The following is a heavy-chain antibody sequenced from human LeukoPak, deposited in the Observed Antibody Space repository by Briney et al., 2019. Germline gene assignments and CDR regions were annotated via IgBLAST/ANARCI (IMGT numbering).Heavy chain of an antibody. CDR2: IYTSGST. V-gene: IGHV4-61*02. J-gene: IGHJ4*02. CDR1: GGSISSGSYY. CDR3: ASLDYGGNRGYYFDY. D-gene: IGHD4-23*01. Sequence: SETLSLTCTVSGGSISSGSYYWSRIRQPAGKGLEWIGRIYTSGSTNYNPSLKSRVTISVDTSKNQFSLKLSSVTAADTAVYYCASLDYGGNRGYYFDYWGQGTLVTVSS.